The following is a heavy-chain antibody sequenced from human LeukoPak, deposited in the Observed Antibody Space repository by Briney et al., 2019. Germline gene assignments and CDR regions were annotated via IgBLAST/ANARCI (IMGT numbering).Heavy chain of an antibody. V-gene: IGHV3-23*01. CDR2: ISGGGGST. CDR1: GFTFSSYA. CDR3: ASALTSSYYYYGIDV. J-gene: IGHJ6*02. Sequence: GGSLRLSCAASGFTFSSYAMSWVRQAPGKGLEWVSAISGGGGSTYYADSVKGRFTISRDNSKNTLYVQMNSLRAEDTAVYYCASALTSSYYYYGIDVWGQGTTVTVSS. D-gene: IGHD2-2*01.